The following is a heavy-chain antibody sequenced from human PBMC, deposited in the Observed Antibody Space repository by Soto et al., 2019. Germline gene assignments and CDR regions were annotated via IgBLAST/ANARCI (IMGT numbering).Heavy chain of an antibody. CDR1: GFTFSSYA. CDR2: ISGGGGST. J-gene: IGHJ4*02. Sequence: EVQLLESGGGLVQPGGSLRLSCAASGFTFSSYAMSWVRQAPGKGLEWVSAISGGGGSTYYADSVKGRFTISRDNSKNTLYLQMNSLRAEDTAVYYCAKGGYSYGFTVFYFDYWGQGTLVTVSS. CDR3: AKGGYSYGFTVFYFDY. D-gene: IGHD5-18*01. V-gene: IGHV3-23*01.